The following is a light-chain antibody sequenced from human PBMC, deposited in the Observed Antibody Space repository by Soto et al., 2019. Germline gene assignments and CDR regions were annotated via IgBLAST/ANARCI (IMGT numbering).Light chain of an antibody. Sequence: QSALTQPPSVSGSPGQSVTISCTGTSSDVGSYNRVSWYQQPPGTAPKLMIYEVSNRPSGVPDRFSGSKSGNTASLTISGLQAEDEAAYFCSSYAGSSTVVFGGGTQLTVL. CDR1: SSDVGSYNR. V-gene: IGLV2-18*02. CDR2: EVS. CDR3: SSYAGSSTVV. J-gene: IGLJ2*01.